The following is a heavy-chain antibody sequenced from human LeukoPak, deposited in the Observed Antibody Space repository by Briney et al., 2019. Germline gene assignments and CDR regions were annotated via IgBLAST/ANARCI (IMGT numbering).Heavy chain of an antibody. CDR3: AKVGDFWSGKFDY. J-gene: IGHJ4*02. CDR1: GFTFSSYA. D-gene: IGHD3-3*01. V-gene: IGHV3-23*01. CDR2: ISGSGGST. Sequence: GGSLRLSCAASGFTFSSYAMSWVRQAPGKGLDWVSAISGSGGSTYYANSVKGRFTISRDNSKNTLYLQMNSLRAEDTAVYYCAKVGDFWSGKFDYWGQGTLVTVSS.